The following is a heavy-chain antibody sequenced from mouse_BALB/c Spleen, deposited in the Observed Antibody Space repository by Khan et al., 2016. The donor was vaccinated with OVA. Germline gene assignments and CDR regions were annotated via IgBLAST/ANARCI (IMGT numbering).Heavy chain of an antibody. Sequence: QVQLQQPGAELVMPGASVKMSCKASGYTFTDYWMHWVKQRPGQGLEWIGAIDTSDSYTSYNQKFKGKATLTVDESSSTAYMQISSLTSEDSAVYYCARGKVRRRVYYAMDYWGQGTSVTVSS. CDR2: IDTSDSYT. CDR3: ARGKVRRRVYYAMDY. D-gene: IGHD2-14*01. J-gene: IGHJ4*01. CDR1: GYTFTDYW. V-gene: IGHV1-69*01.